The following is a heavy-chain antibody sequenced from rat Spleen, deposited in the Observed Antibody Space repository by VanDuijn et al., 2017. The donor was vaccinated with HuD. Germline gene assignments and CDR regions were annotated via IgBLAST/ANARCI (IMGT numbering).Heavy chain of an antibody. J-gene: IGHJ2*01. D-gene: IGHD1-4*01. CDR1: GFTFSDYA. V-gene: IGHV5-7*01. CDR2: ISYDGSNT. Sequence: EVQLVESGGGLVQPGRSLKLSCAASGFTFSDYAMAWVRQAPKKGLEWVATISYDGSNTYYRDSVKGRFTISRDNAKSTLYLQMDSLRSEDTATYYCAREAGIPFHYFDYWGRGVMVTVSS. CDR3: AREAGIPFHYFDY.